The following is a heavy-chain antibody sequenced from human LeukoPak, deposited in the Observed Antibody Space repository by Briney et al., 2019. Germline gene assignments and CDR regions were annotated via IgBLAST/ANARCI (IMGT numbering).Heavy chain of an antibody. CDR3: ARDLGYSSSWYWFDP. D-gene: IGHD6-13*01. V-gene: IGHV4-34*01. J-gene: IGHJ5*02. CDR1: GGSFSGYY. Sequence: SETLSLTCAVYGGSFSGYYWSWIRQPPGKGLEWIGEINHSGSTNYNPSLKSRVTISVDTSKNQFSLKLSSVTAADTAVYYCARDLGYSSSWYWFDPWGQGTLVTVSS. CDR2: INHSGST.